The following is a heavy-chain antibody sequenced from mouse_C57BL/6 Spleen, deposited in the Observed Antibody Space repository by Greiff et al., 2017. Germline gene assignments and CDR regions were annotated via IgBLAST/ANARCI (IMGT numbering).Heavy chain of an antibody. Sequence: EVMLVESGGGLVKPGGSLKLSCAASGFTFSSYTMSWVRQTPEKRLEWVANISGGGGNTYYPDSVKGRFTISRDNAKNTLYLQMSSLRSEATALYYCARLTTVVASEGYFDYWGQGTTLTVSS. V-gene: IGHV5-9*01. CDR3: ARLTTVVASEGYFDY. CDR1: GFTFSSYT. CDR2: ISGGGGNT. J-gene: IGHJ2*01. D-gene: IGHD1-1*01.